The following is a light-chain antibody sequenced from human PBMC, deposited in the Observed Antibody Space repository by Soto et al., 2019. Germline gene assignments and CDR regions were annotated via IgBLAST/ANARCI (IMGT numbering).Light chain of an antibody. Sequence: DIQITQSPSTLSASVGDRVTITCRASQNIRTWLAWYQQKPGKAPKLLIYDASSLKSGVPSRFSGGGSGTEFTLTISSLQPDDFTTYYCQQYNTNPWTFGQGTKVDIK. CDR1: QNIRTW. J-gene: IGKJ1*01. CDR3: QQYNTNPWT. V-gene: IGKV1-5*01. CDR2: DAS.